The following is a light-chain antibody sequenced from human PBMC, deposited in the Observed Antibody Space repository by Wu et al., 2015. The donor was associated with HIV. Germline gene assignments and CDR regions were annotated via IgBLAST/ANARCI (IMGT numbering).Light chain of an antibody. Sequence: DILMTQSPSSLSASVGDRVTIACRASQDINNNLNWYQQRPGKAPKLLIFLTSTLQSGVPSRFSGRGSGTDFTLTISSLQPEDFATYYCQQSYNVPLSFGQGTRLEIK. CDR2: LTS. J-gene: IGKJ2*03. CDR1: QDINNN. CDR3: QQSYNVPLS. V-gene: IGKV1-39*01.